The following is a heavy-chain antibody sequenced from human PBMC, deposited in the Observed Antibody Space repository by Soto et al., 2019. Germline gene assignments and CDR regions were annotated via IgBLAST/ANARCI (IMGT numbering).Heavy chain of an antibody. Sequence: GGSLRLSCAASGFTFSSYGMHWVRQAPGKGLEWVAVISYDGSNKYYADSVKGRFTISRDNSKNTLYLQMNSLRAEDTAVYYCAKDSITIFGVVTRYYYGMDVWGQGTTVTVSS. J-gene: IGHJ6*02. D-gene: IGHD3-3*01. CDR3: AKDSITIFGVVTRYYYGMDV. CDR2: ISYDGSNK. V-gene: IGHV3-30*18. CDR1: GFTFSSYG.